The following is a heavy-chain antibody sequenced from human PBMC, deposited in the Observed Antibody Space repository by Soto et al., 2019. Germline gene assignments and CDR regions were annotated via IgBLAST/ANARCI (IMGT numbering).Heavy chain of an antibody. D-gene: IGHD4-17*01. V-gene: IGHV1-2*02. Sequence: ASVKVSCEASGYTLTGDYMHWLRHAPGQGLEWMGWINRNSGGTNYSQKFQGRVTMTRDTSISTAYIELSRLRSDDTAVYYCASDGYGDYLGAFDIWGQGTMVPV. CDR3: ASDGYGDYLGAFDI. J-gene: IGHJ3*02. CDR2: INRNSGGT. CDR1: GYTLTGDY.